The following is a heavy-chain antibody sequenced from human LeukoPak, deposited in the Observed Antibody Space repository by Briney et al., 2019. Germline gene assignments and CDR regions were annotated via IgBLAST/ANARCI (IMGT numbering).Heavy chain of an antibody. V-gene: IGHV3-23*01. CDR1: GFTFSSYA. J-gene: IGHJ4*02. CDR2: IGGSGGST. Sequence: SGGSLRLSCAASGFTFSSYAMSWVRQAPGKGLEWGSSIGGSGGSTYYADSVKGRFTISRDNSKNTLYLKMNSLRAEDTAVYYCAKVETAAAATLRGFDYWGQGTLVTVSS. D-gene: IGHD6-13*01. CDR3: AKVETAAAATLRGFDY.